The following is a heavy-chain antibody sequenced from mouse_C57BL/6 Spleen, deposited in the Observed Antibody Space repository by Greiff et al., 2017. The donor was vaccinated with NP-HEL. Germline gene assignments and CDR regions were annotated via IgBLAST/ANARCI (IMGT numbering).Heavy chain of an antibody. J-gene: IGHJ3*01. CDR1: GYTFTSYG. V-gene: IGHV1-81*01. D-gene: IGHD2-4*01. CDR2: IYPRSGNT. CDR3: ARKEDDYDGAY. Sequence: QVQLQQSGAELARPGASVKLSCKASGYTFTSYGISWVKQRTGQGLEWIGEIYPRSGNTYYNEKFKGKATLTADKSSSTAYMELRSLTSEDSAVYFCARKEDDYDGAYWGQGTLVTVSA.